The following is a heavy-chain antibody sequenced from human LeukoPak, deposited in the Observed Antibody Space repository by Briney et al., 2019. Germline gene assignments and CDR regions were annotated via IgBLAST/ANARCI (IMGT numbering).Heavy chain of an antibody. J-gene: IGHJ4*02. D-gene: IGHD6-19*01. CDR3: AKPLLVGAVAGHFDY. V-gene: IGHV1-69*04. Sequence: SVKVSCKASGGTFSSYATSWVRQAPGQGLEWMGRIIPILGIANYAQKFQGRVTITADKSTSTAYMELSSLRSEDTAVYYCAKPLLVGAVAGHFDYWGQGTLVTVSS. CDR2: IIPILGIA. CDR1: GGTFSSYA.